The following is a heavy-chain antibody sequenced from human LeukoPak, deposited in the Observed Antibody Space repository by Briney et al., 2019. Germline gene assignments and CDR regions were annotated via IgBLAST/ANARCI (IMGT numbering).Heavy chain of an antibody. Sequence: ASVKVSCKASGYTFTSYGISWVRQAPGQGLEWMGWISAYNGNTNYAQKFQGRVTMTTDTSTSTAYMELRSLRSDDTAVYYCARDQAEAYGARDFDYWGQGTLVTVSS. V-gene: IGHV1-18*01. CDR2: ISAYNGNT. CDR3: ARDQAEAYGARDFDY. J-gene: IGHJ4*02. CDR1: GYTFTSYG. D-gene: IGHD4-17*01.